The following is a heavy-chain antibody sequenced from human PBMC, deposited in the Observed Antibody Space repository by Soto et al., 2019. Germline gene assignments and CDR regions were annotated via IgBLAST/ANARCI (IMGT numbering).Heavy chain of an antibody. J-gene: IGHJ4*02. Sequence: VKVSCKSSGFTFTSYAIHWLRQAPGQRPQWMGWINGGSGNTKYSQDFQGRVTFTRDTFATTAYLELSSLRSEDTAVYYCARVPPWGNSAGDYYIQHYDSWGQGTPVTVSS. CDR3: ARVPPWGNSAGDYYIQHYDS. V-gene: IGHV1-3*01. D-gene: IGHD3-10*01. CDR1: GFTFTSYA. CDR2: INGGSGNT.